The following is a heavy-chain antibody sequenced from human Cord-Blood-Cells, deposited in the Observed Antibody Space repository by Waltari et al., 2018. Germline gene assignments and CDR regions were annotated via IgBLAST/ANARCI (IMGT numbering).Heavy chain of an antibody. CDR1: GGSFSGYY. V-gene: IGHV4-34*01. J-gene: IGHJ4*02. CDR2: INQSGST. CDR3: RGHYGSGLDY. D-gene: IGHD3-10*01. Sequence: QVQLQQWGAGLLKPSETLSLTCAVYGGSFSGYYWSWIRQPPGKGLEWIGEINQSGSTNYNPSLKSRVTISVDASKNQFSLKLSSVTAADTAVYYCRGHYGSGLDYWGQGTLVTVSS.